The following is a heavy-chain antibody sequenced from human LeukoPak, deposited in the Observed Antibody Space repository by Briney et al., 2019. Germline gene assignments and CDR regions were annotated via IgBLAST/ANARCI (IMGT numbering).Heavy chain of an antibody. Sequence: SGGSLRLSCAASGFTFSRNAMSWVRQAPGKGLEWVSSISTSSSYIYYADSVKGRFTIARDNAKNSLYLQMNSLRAEDTAVYYCARDQWLQSYDYMDVWGKGTTVTISS. D-gene: IGHD5-24*01. V-gene: IGHV3-21*01. CDR1: GFTFSRNA. CDR3: ARDQWLQSYDYMDV. J-gene: IGHJ6*03. CDR2: ISTSSSYI.